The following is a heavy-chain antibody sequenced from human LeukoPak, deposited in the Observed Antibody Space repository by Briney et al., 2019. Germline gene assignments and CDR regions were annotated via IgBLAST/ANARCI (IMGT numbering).Heavy chain of an antibody. D-gene: IGHD3-16*01. CDR2: ISGSGGST. CDR1: GFTFSSYG. Sequence: PGGSLRLSCAASGFTFSSYGMSWVRQAPGKGLEGVSAISGSGGSTYYADSVKGRFTISRDNSKNTLYLQMNSLRAEDTAVYYCAKGLYEYYYYYMDVWGKGTTVTISS. J-gene: IGHJ6*03. V-gene: IGHV3-23*01. CDR3: AKGLYEYYYYYMDV.